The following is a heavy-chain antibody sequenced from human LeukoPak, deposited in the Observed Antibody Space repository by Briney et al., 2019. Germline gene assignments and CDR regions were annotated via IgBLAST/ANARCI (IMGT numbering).Heavy chain of an antibody. Sequence: ASVKVSCKASGYTFTGYSIHWVRQAPGQGLERMGRIHPNSGNTYYAQKFQGRVTMTSDAPSNTVYLQLSMLRTDDTAVYYCAGDGNNWSSLHYWGQGTLIHVFS. D-gene: IGHD1-1*01. CDR1: GYTFTGYS. CDR2: IHPNSGNT. V-gene: IGHV1-2*06. J-gene: IGHJ4*02. CDR3: AGDGNNWSSLHY.